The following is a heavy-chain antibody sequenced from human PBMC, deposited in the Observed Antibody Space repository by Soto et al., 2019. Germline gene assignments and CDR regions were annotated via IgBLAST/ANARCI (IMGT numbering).Heavy chain of an antibody. CDR2: IGGSGRTT. V-gene: IGHV3-23*01. CDR1: AFTFNNYA. CDR3: AKSRYSDSSGDFYDY. D-gene: IGHD3-22*01. Sequence: EVQLLESGGGLVQPGGSLSLSCAASAFTFNNYAMSWVRQAPGKGLEWVSGIGGSGRTTYYADSVKGRFTISRDNSNNPLFLQMNSLRGEDKAVYYCAKSRYSDSSGDFYDYWGQGTLVTVSS. J-gene: IGHJ4*02.